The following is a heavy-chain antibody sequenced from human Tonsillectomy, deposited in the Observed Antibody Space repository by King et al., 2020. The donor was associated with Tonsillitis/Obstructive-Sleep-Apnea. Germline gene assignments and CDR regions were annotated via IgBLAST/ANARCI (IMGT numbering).Heavy chain of an antibody. V-gene: IGHV3-21*01. CDR2: ISSSSSSI. Sequence: DVQLVESGGGLVKPGGSLRLSCAASGFTFSSYSMNWVRQAPGKGLEWVSSISSSSSSIYYADSVKGRFTISRDNAKNSLYLLMNSLRAEDTAVYYCARVRYDSSPNWFDPWGQGTLVTVSS. CDR3: ARVRYDSSPNWFDP. J-gene: IGHJ5*02. CDR1: GFTFSSYS. D-gene: IGHD3-22*01.